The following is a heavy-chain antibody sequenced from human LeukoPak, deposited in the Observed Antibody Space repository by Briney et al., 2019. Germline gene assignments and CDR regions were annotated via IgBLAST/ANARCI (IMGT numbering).Heavy chain of an antibody. V-gene: IGHV4-31*03. CDR1: GGSISSGGYY. J-gene: IGHJ3*02. D-gene: IGHD2-21*02. CDR3: ARTDPVVVTAQDAFDI. CDR2: IYYSGST. Sequence: SETLSLTCTVSGGSISSGGYYWSWIRQHPGKGLEWIGYIYYSGSTYYNPSLKSRVTISVDTSKNQFSLKLSSVTAADTAVYYCARTDPVVVTAQDAFDIWGQGTMVTASS.